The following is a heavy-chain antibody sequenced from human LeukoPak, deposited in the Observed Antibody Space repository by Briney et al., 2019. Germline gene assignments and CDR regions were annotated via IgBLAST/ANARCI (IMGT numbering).Heavy chain of an antibody. CDR3: ARGVVGSYYDSSGYPGFGY. CDR1: GYTLTELS. Sequence: ASVKVSCKVSGYTLTELSMHWVRQAPGKGLEWMGGFDPEDGETIYAQKFQGRVTMTEDTSTDTAYMELSSLRSEDTAVYYCARGVVGSYYDSSGYPGFGYWGQGTLVTVSS. CDR2: FDPEDGET. D-gene: IGHD3-22*01. J-gene: IGHJ4*02. V-gene: IGHV1-24*01.